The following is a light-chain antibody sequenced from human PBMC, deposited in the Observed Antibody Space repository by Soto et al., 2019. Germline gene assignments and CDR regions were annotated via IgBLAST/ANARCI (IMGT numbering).Light chain of an antibody. CDR3: QQYDLLPRT. V-gene: IGKV1-33*01. CDR2: DAS. Sequence: DIQMTQSPSSLSASVGDRVTITCRASQDISNFLNWFQQRPGKPPKLLIYDASHLETGVPSRLTGSASASGTDFNFTITSLQPEDIATYYCQQYDLLPRTFGQGTKLEI. J-gene: IGKJ2*01. CDR1: QDISNF.